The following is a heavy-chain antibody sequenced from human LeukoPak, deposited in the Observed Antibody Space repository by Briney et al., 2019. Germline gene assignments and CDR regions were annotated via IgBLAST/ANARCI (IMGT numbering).Heavy chain of an antibody. CDR1: GFTFDDYA. CDR3: AKGTGSNIVVVVAAAWYFDY. V-gene: IGHV3-9*01. CDR2: ISWNSGSI. D-gene: IGHD2-15*01. J-gene: IGHJ4*02. Sequence: PGGSLRLSCAASGFTFDDYAMHWVRQAPGKGLEWVSGISWNSGSIGYADSVKGRFTISRDNAKNSLYLQMNSLRAEDTALYYCAKGTGSNIVVVVAAAWYFDYWGQGTLVTVSS.